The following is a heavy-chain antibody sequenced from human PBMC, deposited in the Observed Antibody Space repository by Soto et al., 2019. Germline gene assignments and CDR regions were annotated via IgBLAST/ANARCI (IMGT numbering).Heavy chain of an antibody. Sequence: GASVKVSCKASGYTFTSYAMHWVHQAPGQRLEWMGWINAGNGNTKYSQKFQGRVTITRDTSASTAYMELSSLRSEDTAVYYCARGLVRGPNPLWGQGTLVTVSS. CDR3: ARGLVRGPNPL. CDR1: GYTFTSYA. J-gene: IGHJ4*02. CDR2: INAGNGNT. D-gene: IGHD3-10*01. V-gene: IGHV1-3*01.